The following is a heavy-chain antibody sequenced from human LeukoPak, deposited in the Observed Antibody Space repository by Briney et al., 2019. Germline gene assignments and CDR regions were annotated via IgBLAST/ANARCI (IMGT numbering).Heavy chain of an antibody. V-gene: IGHV4-34*01. D-gene: IGHD3-3*01. Sequence: PSETLSLTCAVYGGSFSGYYWSWIRQPPGKGLEWIGEFNHSGSTYYNPSLKSRVTISVDRSKNQFSLKLSSVTAADTAVYYCARGITIFGVAYGGFDPWGQGTLVTVSS. J-gene: IGHJ5*02. CDR1: GGSFSGYY. CDR2: FNHSGST. CDR3: ARGITIFGVAYGGFDP.